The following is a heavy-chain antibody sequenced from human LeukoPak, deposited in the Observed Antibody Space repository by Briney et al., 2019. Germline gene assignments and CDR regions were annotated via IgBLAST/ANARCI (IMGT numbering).Heavy chain of an antibody. J-gene: IGHJ4*02. V-gene: IGHV1-2*02. CDR1: GYTFTGYY. Sequence: ASVKVSCTASGYTFTGYYIHWVRLAPGQGLEWVGWINPNSGATDYAQKFQGRVTMTRDTSISTAYMELSRLRSDDTAVYYCASGASYYDSGSYYHDYWGQGTLVTVSS. CDR3: ASGASYYDSGSYYHDY. CDR2: INPNSGAT. D-gene: IGHD3-10*01.